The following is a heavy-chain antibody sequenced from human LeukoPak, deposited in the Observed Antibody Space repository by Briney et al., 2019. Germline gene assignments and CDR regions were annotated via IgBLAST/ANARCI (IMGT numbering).Heavy chain of an antibody. V-gene: IGHV3-30*04. D-gene: IGHD6-13*01. CDR3: ARGGHSSTWHYYYYGMDV. CDR1: GFTFSNYA. J-gene: IGHJ6*02. Sequence: GGSLRLSCAASGFTFSNYAMHWVRQAPGKGLQWVAVIPFDERNKYYADFVKGRFTISRDNSKNTLYLQMNSLRAEDTAVYYCARGGHSSTWHYYYYGMDVWGQGTTVTVSS. CDR2: IPFDERNK.